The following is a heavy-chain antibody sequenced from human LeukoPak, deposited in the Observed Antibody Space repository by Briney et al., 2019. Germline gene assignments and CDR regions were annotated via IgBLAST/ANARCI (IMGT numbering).Heavy chain of an antibody. CDR2: IKKDGSQT. CDR1: GFTFSNKW. J-gene: IGHJ5*02. CDR3: ARVGWEILNLHFDP. V-gene: IGHV3-7*03. D-gene: IGHD1-14*01. Sequence: GGSLKLSCVGSGFTFSNKWMTWVRQAPGKGPEWVATIKKDGSQTYYVDSVKGRFAISRDNAQNSLYLQMNGLRVEDTAIYSCARVGWEILNLHFDPWGQGTLVTVSS.